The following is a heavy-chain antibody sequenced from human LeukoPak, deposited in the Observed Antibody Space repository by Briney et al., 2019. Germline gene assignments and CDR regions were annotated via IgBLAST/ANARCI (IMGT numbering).Heavy chain of an antibody. J-gene: IGHJ6*02. CDR2: IIPIFGTA. CDR1: GGTFSNYA. Sequence: ASVKVSCKASGGTFSNYAISWVRQAPGQGLEWMGGIIPIFGTANYAQKFQGRVTITADESTSTAYMELSSLRSEDTAVYYCAEKGNWNKDYYGMDVWGQGTTVTVSS. V-gene: IGHV1-69*13. D-gene: IGHD1/OR15-1a*01. CDR3: AEKGNWNKDYYGMDV.